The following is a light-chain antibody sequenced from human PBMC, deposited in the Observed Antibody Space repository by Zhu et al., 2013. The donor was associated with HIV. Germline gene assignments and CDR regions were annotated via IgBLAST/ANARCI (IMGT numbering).Light chain of an antibody. J-gene: IGKJ5*01. Sequence: DVVMTQSPLSLPVTLGQPASISCRSSQSLVHSDGNTYLTWFQQRPGQSPRRLIYKVSNRDSGVPDRFSGSGSGTEFTLKISRVEAEDVGVYYCMQGTHWPQITFGQGTRLEIK. CDR2: KVS. CDR3: MQGTHWPQIT. V-gene: IGKV2-30*02. CDR1: QSLVHSDGNTY.